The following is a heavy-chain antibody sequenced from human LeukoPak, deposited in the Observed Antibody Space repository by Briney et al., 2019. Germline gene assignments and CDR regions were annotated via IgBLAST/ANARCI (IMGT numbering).Heavy chain of an antibody. J-gene: IGHJ4*02. CDR3: ASGRAAAGNPDY. Sequence: SVKVSCKASGGTFSSYAISWVRQAPGQGLEWMGGIIPIFGTANYAQKFQGRVTMTRDTSTSTVYMELSSLRSEDTAVYYCASGRAAAGNPDYWGQGTLVTVSS. CDR2: IIPIFGTA. CDR1: GGTFSSYA. V-gene: IGHV1-69*05. D-gene: IGHD6-25*01.